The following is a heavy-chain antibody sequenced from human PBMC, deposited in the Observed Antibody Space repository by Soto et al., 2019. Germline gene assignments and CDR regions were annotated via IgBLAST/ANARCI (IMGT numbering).Heavy chain of an antibody. J-gene: IGHJ4*02. CDR3: AKRATGTYFDY. V-gene: IGHV3-23*01. Sequence: EVQLLESGGGLVQPGGSLRLSCAASGFTFSSYAMSWVRQAPGKGLEWVSVISGRGDSTYYADSVKGRFTISRDNSKNTLYLQMDSLRAEDTAVYYCAKRATGTYFDYWGQGNLVTVSS. CDR2: ISGRGDST. CDR1: GFTFSSYA. D-gene: IGHD1-1*01.